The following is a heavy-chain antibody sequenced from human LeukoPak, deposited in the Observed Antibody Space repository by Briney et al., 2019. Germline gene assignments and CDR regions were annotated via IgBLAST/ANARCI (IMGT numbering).Heavy chain of an antibody. CDR1: GGSIRDYY. V-gene: IGHV4-59*01. Sequence: SETLSLTCTVSGGSIRDYYWSWIRQPPGKGLEWIGEIYYSGRTNYSPSLKSRSTISVDTSKKQFSLRLNSVTAADTAVYYCARDSDDYCSGDTCYYHGMDVWGQGTTVTVSS. CDR3: ARDSDDYCSGDTCYYHGMDV. CDR2: IYYSGRT. D-gene: IGHD2-15*01. J-gene: IGHJ6*02.